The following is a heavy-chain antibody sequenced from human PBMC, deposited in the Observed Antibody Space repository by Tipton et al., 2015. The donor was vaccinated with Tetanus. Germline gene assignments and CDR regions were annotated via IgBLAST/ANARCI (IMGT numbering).Heavy chain of an antibody. D-gene: IGHD2-8*01. CDR1: GYIFNNYW. J-gene: IGHJ4*02. CDR3: ARAHCTDGVCNFGF. V-gene: IGHV5-51*01. Sequence: VQLVQSGGEVKKPGESLKISCKGSGYIFNNYWIGWVRQKPGKGLEWMGVIYPGDSDTRYRPSFQGQVTIPVDKSIKTAYLQWSSLKASDTAMFYCARAHCTDGVCNFGFWGQGALVTVAS. CDR2: IYPGDSDT.